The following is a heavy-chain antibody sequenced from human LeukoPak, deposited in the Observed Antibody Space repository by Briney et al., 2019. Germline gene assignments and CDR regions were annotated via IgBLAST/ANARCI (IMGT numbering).Heavy chain of an antibody. CDR3: AKGAAAGKVDWFDP. CDR1: GFSFTSYA. V-gene: IGHV3-23*01. Sequence: QPGGSLRLSCEASGFSFTSYAMMWVRQAPGKGLQWIAPLTGYGGAYYAGSGEGRFIVSRDISKNTFFLQTYSLRAEDTAVYYCAKGAAAGKVDWFDPWGQGTLVTVSS. CDR2: LTGYGGA. D-gene: IGHD6-13*01. J-gene: IGHJ5*02.